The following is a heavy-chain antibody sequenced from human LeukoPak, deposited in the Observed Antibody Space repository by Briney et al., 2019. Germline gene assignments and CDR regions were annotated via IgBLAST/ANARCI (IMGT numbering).Heavy chain of an antibody. D-gene: IGHD6-13*01. Sequence: GGSLRLSGAASGFTFSSYSMNWVRQAPGKGLEWVSYISSSGSTIYYADSVKGRFTISRDNAKNSLYLQMNSLRAEDTAVYYCAREVEQLVDYWGQGTLVTVSS. V-gene: IGHV3-48*04. J-gene: IGHJ4*02. CDR1: GFTFSSYS. CDR2: ISSSGSTI. CDR3: AREVEQLVDY.